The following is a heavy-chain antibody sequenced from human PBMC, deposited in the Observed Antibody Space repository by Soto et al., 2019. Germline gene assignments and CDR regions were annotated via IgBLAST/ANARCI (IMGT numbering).Heavy chain of an antibody. CDR3: TTVAGDYCDYGRGAFDI. CDR2: IKSKTDGGTT. J-gene: IGHJ3*02. V-gene: IGHV3-15*01. Sequence: GGSLRLACAASGFTFSNAWMSWVRQAPGKGLEWVGRIKSKTDGGTTDYAAPVKGRFTISRDDSKNTLYLQMNSLKTEDTAVYYCTTVAGDYCDYGRGAFDIWGQGTMVTVSS. D-gene: IGHD4-17*01. CDR1: GFTFSNAW.